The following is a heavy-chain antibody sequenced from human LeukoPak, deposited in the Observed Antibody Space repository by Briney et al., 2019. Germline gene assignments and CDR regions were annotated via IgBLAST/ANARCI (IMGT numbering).Heavy chain of an antibody. Sequence: SETLSLTCTVSGGSISSYYWSWIRQPAGKGLEWIGRIYTSGSTNYNPSLKSRVTMSVDTSKNQFSLKLSSVTAADTAVYYCARSTIAAAVQLAFDIWGQGTMVTVSS. D-gene: IGHD6-13*01. CDR2: IYTSGST. CDR1: GGSISSYY. V-gene: IGHV4-4*07. J-gene: IGHJ3*02. CDR3: ARSTIAAAVQLAFDI.